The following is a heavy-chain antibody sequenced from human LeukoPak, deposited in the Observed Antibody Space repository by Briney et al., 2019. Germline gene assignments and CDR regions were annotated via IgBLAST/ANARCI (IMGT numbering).Heavy chain of an antibody. Sequence: SETLSLTCTVSGGSISSYYWSWIRQPPGKGLEWIGYIYYSGSTNYNPSLKSRVTISVDMSKNQFSLKLSSVTAADTAVYYCARTTEGGYTYDYFYYYYMDVGGKGTTVTISS. CDR2: IYYSGST. CDR1: GGSISSYY. V-gene: IGHV4-59*01. J-gene: IGHJ6*03. D-gene: IGHD5-18*01. CDR3: ARTTEGGYTYDYFYYYYMDV.